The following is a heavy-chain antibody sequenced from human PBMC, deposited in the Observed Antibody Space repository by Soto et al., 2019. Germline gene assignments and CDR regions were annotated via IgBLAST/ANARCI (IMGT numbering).Heavy chain of an antibody. CDR1: GYTFTSYD. CDR3: ARGTGAYNWNYKPPYYYYGMDV. V-gene: IGHV1-8*01. J-gene: IGHJ6*02. CDR2: MNPNSGNT. Sequence: GASVKVSCKASGYTFTSYDINWVRQATGQGLEWMGWMNPNSGNTGYAQKFQGRVTMTRNTSISTAYMELSSLRSEDTAVYYCARGTGAYNWNYKPPYYYYGMDVWGQGTTVTVSS. D-gene: IGHD1-7*01.